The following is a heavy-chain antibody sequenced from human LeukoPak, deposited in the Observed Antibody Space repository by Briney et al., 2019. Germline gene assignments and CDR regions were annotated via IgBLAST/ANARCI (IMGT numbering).Heavy chain of an antibody. CDR3: ARGTYYYGSGSLYYFDY. CDR1: GYSISSGYY. V-gene: IGHV4-38-2*02. CDR2: IYHSGST. J-gene: IGHJ4*02. D-gene: IGHD3-10*01. Sequence: SETLSLTCTVSGYSISSGYYWGWIRQPPGKGLEWIGSIYHSGSTYYNPSLKSRVTISVDTSKNQFSLKLSSVTAADTAVYYCARGTYYYGSGSLYYFDYWGQGTLVAVSS.